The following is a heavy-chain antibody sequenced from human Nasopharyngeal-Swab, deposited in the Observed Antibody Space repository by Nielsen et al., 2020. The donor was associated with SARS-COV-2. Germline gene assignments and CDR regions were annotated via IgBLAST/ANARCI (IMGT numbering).Heavy chain of an antibody. CDR1: GFTFSSYA. CDR2: ISGSGGST. V-gene: IGHV3-23*01. CDR3: AKDAGGYGSGSRRAYGMDV. J-gene: IGHJ6*02. Sequence: GESLKISCAASGFTFSSYAMSWVRQAPGKGLEWVSGISGSGGSTYYADSVKGRFTISRDNSKNTLYLQMNSLRAEDTAVYYCAKDAGGYGSGSRRAYGMDVWGQGTTVTVSS. D-gene: IGHD3-10*01.